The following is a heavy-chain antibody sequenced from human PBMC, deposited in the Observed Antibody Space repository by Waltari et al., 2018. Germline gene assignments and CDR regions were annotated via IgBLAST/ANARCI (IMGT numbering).Heavy chain of an antibody. CDR3: ARGRDSAFDY. D-gene: IGHD3-10*01. J-gene: IGHJ4*02. CDR1: GDSVSSNSGA. CDR2: TFYRSKWYY. Sequence: QVQLQQSGPGLVKPSQTLSLTFPISGDSVSSNSGAWNWIRQSPSRGLEWLGRTFYRSKWYYDYAISVKSRITINADTSKNQFFLQLNSVTPEDTAVYYCARGRDSAFDYWGQGTLVTVSS. V-gene: IGHV6-1*01.